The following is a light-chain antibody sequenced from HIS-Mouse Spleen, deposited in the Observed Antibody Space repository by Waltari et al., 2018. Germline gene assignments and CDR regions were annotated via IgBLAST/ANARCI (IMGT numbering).Light chain of an antibody. CDR2: GKN. CDR3: NSRDSSGNHLV. CDR1: SLRSYY. J-gene: IGLJ3*02. V-gene: IGLV3-19*01. Sequence: SSELTQDPAVSVPLGQTVRITCQVNSLRSYYASWYQQKPGPAPVLVIYGKNNLPPGIPDRFSGSSSGNTASLTITGAQAEDEADYYCNSRDSSGNHLVFGGGTKLTVL.